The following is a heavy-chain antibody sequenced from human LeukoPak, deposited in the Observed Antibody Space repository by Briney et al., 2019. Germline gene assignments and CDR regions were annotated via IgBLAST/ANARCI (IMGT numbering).Heavy chain of an antibody. V-gene: IGHV3-48*03. J-gene: IGHJ3*02. D-gene: IGHD3-10*01. Sequence: GGSLRLSCAASGFTFSSYEMNWVRQAPGKGLEWVSYISSSGSTIYYADSVKGRFTISRDNAKKSLYLQMNSLRAEDTAVYYCARDGSMVRGVIKPSAFDIWGQGTMVTVSS. CDR2: ISSSGSTI. CDR3: ARDGSMVRGVIKPSAFDI. CDR1: GFTFSSYE.